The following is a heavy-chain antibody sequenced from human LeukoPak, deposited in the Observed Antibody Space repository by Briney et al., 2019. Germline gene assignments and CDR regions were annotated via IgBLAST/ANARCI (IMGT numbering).Heavy chain of an antibody. D-gene: IGHD2-2*01. V-gene: IGHV4-38-2*01. J-gene: IGHJ4*02. Sequence: SETLSLTRAVSGYSIASAYYWGWIRQPPGKGLEWIGSMHHSGSVYYNPSLKSRVTISMDTSKNQFSLNLRFVTDADRAAYYCAGLGYCSSTSCYVQLWGQGTLVTVSS. CDR2: MHHSGSV. CDR1: GYSIASAYY. CDR3: AGLGYCSSTSCYVQL.